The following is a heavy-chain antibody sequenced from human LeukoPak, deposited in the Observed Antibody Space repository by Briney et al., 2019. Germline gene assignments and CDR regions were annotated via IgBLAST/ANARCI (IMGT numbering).Heavy chain of an antibody. V-gene: IGHV3-21*01. Sequence: PGGSLRLSCAASGFTFSSYSMNWVRQAPGKGLEWVSSISSSSSYIYYADSVKGRFTISRDNAKNSLYLQMNSLRAEDTAVYYCAREDLYDYVWGSYRWLDYWGQGTLVTVSS. J-gene: IGHJ4*02. D-gene: IGHD3-16*02. CDR1: GFTFSSYS. CDR3: AREDLYDYVWGSYRWLDY. CDR2: ISSSSSYI.